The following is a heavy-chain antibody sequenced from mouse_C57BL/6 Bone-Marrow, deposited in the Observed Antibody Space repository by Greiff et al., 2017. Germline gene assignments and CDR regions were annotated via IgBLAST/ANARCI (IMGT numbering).Heavy chain of an antibody. CDR3: ARQDLLLQRYVDY. CDR1: GFTFSSYT. D-gene: IGHD1-1*01. CDR2: ISGGGGNT. Sequence: EVQRVESGGGLVKPGGSLKLSCAASGFTFSSYTMSWVRQTPEKRLEWVATISGGGGNTYYPDSVKGRFTISRDNAKNTLYLQMSSLRSEETALYYCARQDLLLQRYVDYWGQGTTLTVSS. V-gene: IGHV5-9*01. J-gene: IGHJ2*01.